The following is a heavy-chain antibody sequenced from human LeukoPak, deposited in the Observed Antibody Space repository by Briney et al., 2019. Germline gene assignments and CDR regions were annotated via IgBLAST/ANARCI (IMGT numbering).Heavy chain of an antibody. CDR3: ARAHSGTSLVEY. D-gene: IGHD1-26*01. V-gene: IGHV4-59*13. J-gene: IGHJ4*02. CDR2: IFYSGNT. CDR1: GGSISSYY. Sequence: SETLSLTCTVSGGSISSYYWSWIRQPPGKGLEWIGYIFYSGNTNYNPSLKSRVTISVGTSKNQFSLKLSSVTAADTAVYYCARAHSGTSLVEYWGQGTLVTVSS.